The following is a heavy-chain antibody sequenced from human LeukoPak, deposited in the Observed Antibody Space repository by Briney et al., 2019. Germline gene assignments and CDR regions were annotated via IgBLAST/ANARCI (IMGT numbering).Heavy chain of an antibody. V-gene: IGHV3-23*01. CDR1: GFTFTNYA. CDR3: AKGGSYYYDTSGYFGY. Sequence: GGSLRLSCAASGFTFTNYAMNWVRQAPGKGLEWVSGISGSGGSTYYADSVKGRFTISRDNSKNTLYLQMNSLRAEDTAVYYCAKGGSYYYDTSGYFGYWGQGTLVTVSS. CDR2: ISGSGGST. D-gene: IGHD3-22*01. J-gene: IGHJ4*02.